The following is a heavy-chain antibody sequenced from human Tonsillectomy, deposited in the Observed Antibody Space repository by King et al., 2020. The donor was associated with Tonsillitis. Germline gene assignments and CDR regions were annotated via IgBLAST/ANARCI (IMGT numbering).Heavy chain of an antibody. V-gene: IGHV1-2*02. CDR3: ARSGSVVVINDIVLDF. CDR1: GFNFIDHD. J-gene: IGHJ3*01. CDR2: ITPNTGGT. Sequence: VQLVESGAEVRKPGASVKVSCKASGFNFIDHDIHWVRQAPGQGLEWMRWITPNTGGTHSAQKFEGRVTMTRDTSTGTAHMELSRLTSDDTAVYYCARSGSVVVINDIVLDFWGQGTMITVSS. D-gene: IGHD2-21*01.